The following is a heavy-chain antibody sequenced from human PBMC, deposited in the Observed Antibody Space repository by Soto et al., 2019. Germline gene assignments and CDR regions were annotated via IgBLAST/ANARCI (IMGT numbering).Heavy chain of an antibody. Sequence: SETLTLTCTVSRGSIRRYYWSWIPQPPEKGLEWIGYIYYSRSTNYNPPLKSRVTISVETSKSQFSLKLSSVTAADTAVYYCARGPSISRGRYYYGMDVWGQGTTVT. J-gene: IGHJ6*02. CDR3: ARGPSISRGRYYYGMDV. CDR1: RGSIRRYY. D-gene: IGHD3-10*01. CDR2: IYYSRST. V-gene: IGHV4-59*01.